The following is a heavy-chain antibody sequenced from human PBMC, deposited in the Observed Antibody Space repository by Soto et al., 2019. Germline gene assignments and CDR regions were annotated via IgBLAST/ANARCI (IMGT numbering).Heavy chain of an antibody. CDR2: KSYSGST. J-gene: IGHJ4*02. D-gene: IGHD7-27*01. CDR1: GGPITNVGYY. V-gene: IGHV4-31*03. Sequence: SETXSLTCTVSGGPITNVGYYWNWIRQHPGKGLEYIGHKSYSGSTYYNPSLKSRVIISLDPSENQFSLRLTSVTAADTVVYYCARGLGNWGSYFDYWGKGSLDTVSS. CDR3: ARGLGNWGSYFDY.